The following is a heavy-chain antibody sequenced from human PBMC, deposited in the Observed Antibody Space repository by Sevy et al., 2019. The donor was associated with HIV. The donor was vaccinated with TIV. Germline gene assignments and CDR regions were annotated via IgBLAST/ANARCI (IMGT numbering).Heavy chain of an antibody. CDR2: MYYSGNT. J-gene: IGHJ4*02. CDR1: GGSISSSSYD. CDR3: ARQGGIVDRAFDY. D-gene: IGHD2-21*01. V-gene: IGHV4-39*01. Sequence: SETLSLTCTVSGGSISSSSYDWGWIRQPPGKGLEWIGSMYYSGNTYYNPSLKSRVTIFVDTSKNLLSLKLTSVTAADTAVYYCARQGGIVDRAFDYWGQGTLVTVSS.